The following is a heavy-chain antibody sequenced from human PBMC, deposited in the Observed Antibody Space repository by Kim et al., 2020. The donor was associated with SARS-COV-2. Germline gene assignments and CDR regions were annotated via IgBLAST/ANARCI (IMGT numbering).Heavy chain of an antibody. J-gene: IGHJ4*02. D-gene: IGHD3-9*01. Sequence: GGSLRLSCAASGFTFSSYAMHWVRQAPGKGLEWVAVISYDGSNKYYADSVKGRFTISRDNSKNTLYLQMNSLRAEDTAVYYCASDLTPYDILTGSDYWGQGTLVTVSS. CDR2: ISYDGSNK. CDR1: GFTFSSYA. CDR3: ASDLTPYDILTGSDY. V-gene: IGHV3-30-3*01.